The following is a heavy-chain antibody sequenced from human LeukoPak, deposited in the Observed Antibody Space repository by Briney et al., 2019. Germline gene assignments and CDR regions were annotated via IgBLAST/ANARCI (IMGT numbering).Heavy chain of an antibody. CDR3: ARAGYSSSWYGPEVYYYYMDV. V-gene: IGHV1-69*05. CDR1: GGTFTSYA. D-gene: IGHD6-13*01. Sequence: GSSVKVSCKASGGTFTSYAISWVRQAPGQGLEWMGGIIPIFVTANYAQKFQGRVTITTDEYTSTAYMELRNLRSVYTAVYYCARAGYSSSWYGPEVYYYYMDVWGKGTTVTVSS. CDR2: IIPIFVTA. J-gene: IGHJ6*03.